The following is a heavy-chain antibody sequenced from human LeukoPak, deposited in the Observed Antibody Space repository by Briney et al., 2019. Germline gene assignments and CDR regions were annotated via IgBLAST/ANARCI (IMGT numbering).Heavy chain of an antibody. D-gene: IGHD6-13*01. CDR3: AKDNVAAAGRYFDY. CDR2: ISYDGSNK. J-gene: IGHJ4*02. CDR1: GFTFSNYG. V-gene: IGHV3-30*18. Sequence: SGGSLRLSCAASGFTFSNYGMHWVRQAPGKGLEWVALISYDGSNKYFADSVKGRFTISRDNSKNTLYLQMHRLRAEDTAVYYCAKDNVAAAGRYFDYWGQGTLVTVSS.